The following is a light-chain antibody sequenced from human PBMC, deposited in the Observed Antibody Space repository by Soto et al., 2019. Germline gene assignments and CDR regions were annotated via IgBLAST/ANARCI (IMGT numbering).Light chain of an antibody. V-gene: IGLV1-51*01. J-gene: IGLJ1*01. CDR1: SSNIGNNY. CDR2: DNN. Sequence: QSFLRQPPSVSAAPGHKFTISCSGSSSNIGNNYVSWYQQLPGTAPKLLIYDNNKRPSGIPDRFSGSKSGTSATLGITGLQTGDEADYYCGTWDSSLSARVFGTGTKVTVL. CDR3: GTWDSSLSARV.